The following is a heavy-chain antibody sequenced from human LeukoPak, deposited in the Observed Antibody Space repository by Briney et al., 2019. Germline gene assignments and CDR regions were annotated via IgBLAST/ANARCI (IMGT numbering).Heavy chain of an antibody. CDR3: AREKKSYYDSSGYVY. V-gene: IGHV1-69*13. CDR1: GGTFSSYA. Sequence: SVKVSCKASGGTFSSYAISWVRQAPGQGLEWMGEIIPIFGTANYAQKFQGRVTITADESTSTAYMELGSLRSEDTAVYYCAREKKSYYDSSGYVYWGQGTLVTVSS. D-gene: IGHD3-22*01. J-gene: IGHJ4*02. CDR2: IIPIFGTA.